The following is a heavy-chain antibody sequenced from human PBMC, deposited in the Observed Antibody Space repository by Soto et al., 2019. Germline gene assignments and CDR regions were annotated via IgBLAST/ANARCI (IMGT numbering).Heavy chain of an antibody. CDR3: AKDQASGQGSFDS. V-gene: IGHV3-30*18. J-gene: IGHJ4*02. CDR2: ISYDGSNQ. CDR1: GFTFNIYG. Sequence: SLSLSGSSSGFTFNIYGMHLVREAPDKGLEWVALISYDGSNQYYADSVKGRFTISRDNSKNTLFLQMNSLRADDTAVYYCAKDQASGQGSFDSWGQGTLVTVSS.